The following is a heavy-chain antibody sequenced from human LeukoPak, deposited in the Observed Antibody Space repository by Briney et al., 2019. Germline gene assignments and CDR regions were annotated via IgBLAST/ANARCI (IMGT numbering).Heavy chain of an antibody. D-gene: IGHD3-22*01. CDR3: AREGYYYDSSGYTILTVGFDY. J-gene: IGHJ4*02. CDR2: ISSSSSYI. Sequence: GGSLRLSCAASGFTFSSYSMNWVRQAPGKGLEWVSSISSSSSYIYYADSVKGRFTISRDNAKNSLYLQMNSLRAEDTAVYYCAREGYYYDSSGYTILTVGFDYWGQGTLVTVSS. CDR1: GFTFSSYS. V-gene: IGHV3-21*01.